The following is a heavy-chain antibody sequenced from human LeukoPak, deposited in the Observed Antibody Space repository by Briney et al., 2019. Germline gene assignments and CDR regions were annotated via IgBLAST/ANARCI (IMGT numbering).Heavy chain of an antibody. CDR2: IYYSGST. Sequence: PSETLSLTCTVSGGSISGYYWSWIRQAPGKGLEWIGNIYYSGSTKSNPSLKSRVTISVDTSKDQFSLQLTSLTAADTAVYYCARDLVSYDSSGFYYDAFDIWGQGTMVTVSS. CDR1: GGSISGYY. V-gene: IGHV4-59*01. D-gene: IGHD3-22*01. CDR3: ARDLVSYDSSGFYYDAFDI. J-gene: IGHJ3*02.